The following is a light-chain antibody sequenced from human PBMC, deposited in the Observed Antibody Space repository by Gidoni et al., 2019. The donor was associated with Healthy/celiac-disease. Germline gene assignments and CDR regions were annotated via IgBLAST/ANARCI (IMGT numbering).Light chain of an antibody. CDR3: SSYTSSSTLGGVV. Sequence: QSALTQPASVSGSPGQSITISCTGTSSDVGGYNYVSWYQQHPGKAPKLMIYAVSNRPSGVSNRFSGSKSGNTASLTISGLQAEDEADYYCSSYTSSSTLGGVVFGGGTKLTVL. V-gene: IGLV2-14*03. CDR2: AVS. CDR1: SSDVGGYNY. J-gene: IGLJ2*01.